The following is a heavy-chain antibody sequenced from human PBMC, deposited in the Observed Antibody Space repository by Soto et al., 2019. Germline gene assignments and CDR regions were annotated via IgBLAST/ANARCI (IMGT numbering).Heavy chain of an antibody. Sequence: PGESLKISCTVSGCRFTRYWISWVRQMPGKGLEWRGRIDPSDSYSNYSPSFHPHPTISADKSISTAYLQWSSLKASDTAMYYCARHGHCSGGSCSLYYYYGMHVWGQGTTVTVSS. CDR1: GCRFTRYW. CDR3: ARHGHCSGGSCSLYYYYGMHV. V-gene: IGHV5-10-1*01. J-gene: IGHJ6*02. CDR2: IDPSDSYS. D-gene: IGHD2-15*01.